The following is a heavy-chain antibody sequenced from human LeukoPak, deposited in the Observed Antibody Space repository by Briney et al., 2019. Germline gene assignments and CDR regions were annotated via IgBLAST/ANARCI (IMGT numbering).Heavy chain of an antibody. CDR3: ARAGDSSGYYSDDAFDI. D-gene: IGHD3-22*01. Sequence: SVKVSCKASGGTFSSYAISWVRQAPGQGLQWMGRIIPIFGTANYAQKFQGRVTITADKSTSTAYMELSSLRSEDTAVYYCARAGDSSGYYSDDAFDIWGQGTMVTVSS. CDR2: IIPIFGTA. J-gene: IGHJ3*02. CDR1: GGTFSSYA. V-gene: IGHV1-69*06.